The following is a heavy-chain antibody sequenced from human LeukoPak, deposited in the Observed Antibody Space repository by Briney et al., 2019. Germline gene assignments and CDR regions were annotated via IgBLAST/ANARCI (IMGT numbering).Heavy chain of an antibody. J-gene: IGHJ4*02. CDR3: ARGVKGQIRITMVRGVIYYLDY. CDR1: GYTFTSYD. Sequence: ASVKVSCKASGYTFTSYDINWVRQATGQGLEWMGWMNPNSGNTGYAQKFQGRVTMTRNTSISTAYMELSSLRSEDTAVYYCARGVKGQIRITMVRGVIYYLDYWGQGTLVTVSS. D-gene: IGHD3-10*01. V-gene: IGHV1-8*01. CDR2: MNPNSGNT.